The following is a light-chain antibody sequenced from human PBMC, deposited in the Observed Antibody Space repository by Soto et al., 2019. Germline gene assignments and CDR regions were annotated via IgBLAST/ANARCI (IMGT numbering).Light chain of an antibody. J-gene: IGKJ1*01. CDR3: QQYNSYSPWT. CDR1: QSISSW. CDR2: DAS. Sequence: DIQMTQSPSTLSASVGARVTISCRASQSISSWLAWYQQKPGKAPKLLIYDASSLESGVPSRFSGSGFGTEFTLTISSLQPDDFATYYCQQYNSYSPWTFGQGTKVDIK. V-gene: IGKV1-5*01.